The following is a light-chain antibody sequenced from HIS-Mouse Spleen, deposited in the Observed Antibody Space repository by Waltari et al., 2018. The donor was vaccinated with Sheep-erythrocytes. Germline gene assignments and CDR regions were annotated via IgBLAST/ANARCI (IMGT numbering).Light chain of an antibody. V-gene: IGLV2-23*01. Sequence: QSALTQPASVSGSPGQSLTISCTGTSSDVGSYNLVSGYQQHPGKAPKPMIYEGSKRPSGVSNRFSGSKSGNTASLTISGLQAEDEADYYCCSYAGSSTPWVFGGGTKLTVL. CDR3: CSYAGSSTPWV. CDR1: SSDVGSYNL. J-gene: IGLJ3*02. CDR2: EGS.